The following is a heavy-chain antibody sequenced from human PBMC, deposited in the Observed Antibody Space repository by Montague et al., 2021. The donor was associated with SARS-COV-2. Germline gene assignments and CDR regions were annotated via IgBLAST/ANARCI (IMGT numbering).Heavy chain of an antibody. J-gene: IGHJ4*02. CDR1: GGSISSGGYY. V-gene: IGHV4-31*03. D-gene: IGHD4-17*01. CDR2: IYYSGST. CDR3: ARDGRRTTVTPRGVITLHYFDY. Sequence: TLSLTCTVSGGSISSGGYYWSWIRQHPGKGLEWIGYIYYSGSTYYNPSLESRVTISVDTSKNQFSLKLSSVTAADTAVYYCARDGRRTTVTPRGVITLHYFDYWGQGTLVTVSS.